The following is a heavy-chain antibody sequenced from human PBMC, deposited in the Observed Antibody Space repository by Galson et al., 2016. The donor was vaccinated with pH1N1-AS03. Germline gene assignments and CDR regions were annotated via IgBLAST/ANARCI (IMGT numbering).Heavy chain of an antibody. J-gene: IGHJ4*02. V-gene: IGHV4-39*01. Sequence: TLSLTCTVSGDSISNNYYWGWIRQPPGKGLEWIGSIPYREGKYYNPSLESRVTMSVDTSKNQLSLKLDSVTAADTAVYYCARLGVAGTWGDYWGQGTLVTVSS. CDR1: GDSISNNYY. CDR3: ARLGVAGTWGDY. CDR2: IPYREGK. D-gene: IGHD6-19*01.